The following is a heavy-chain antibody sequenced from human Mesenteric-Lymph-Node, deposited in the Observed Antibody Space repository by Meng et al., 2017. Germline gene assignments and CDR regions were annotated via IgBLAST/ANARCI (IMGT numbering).Heavy chain of an antibody. Sequence: GESLKISCAASGFTFSSRWMHWVRQAPGKGLVWVSRINSDGSGTTYADSVKGRFTISRDNAKNTLYLQMNSLRVEDTAVYYCARDLTNYYDSSYDYWGQGTVVTVSS. CDR3: ARDLTNYYDSSYDY. D-gene: IGHD3-22*01. V-gene: IGHV3-74*01. CDR1: GFTFSSRW. J-gene: IGHJ4*02. CDR2: INSDGSGT.